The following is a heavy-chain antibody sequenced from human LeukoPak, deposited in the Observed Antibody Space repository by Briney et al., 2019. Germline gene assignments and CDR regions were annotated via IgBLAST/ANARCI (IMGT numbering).Heavy chain of an antibody. CDR2: IVVGSGNT. CDR3: AAYPRIAAAGPDY. V-gene: IGHV1-58*01. CDR1: GFTFTSSA. J-gene: IGHJ4*02. Sequence: SVKVSCKASGFTFTSSAVQWVRQARGQRLEWIGWIVVGSGNTNYAQKFQERVTITRDMSTSTAYMELSSLRSEDTAVYYCAAYPRIAAAGPDYWGQGTLVTVYS. D-gene: IGHD6-13*01.